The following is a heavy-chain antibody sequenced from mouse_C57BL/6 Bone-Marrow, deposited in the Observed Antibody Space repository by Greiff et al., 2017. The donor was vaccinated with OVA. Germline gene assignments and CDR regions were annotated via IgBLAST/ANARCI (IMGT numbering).Heavy chain of an antibody. CDR2: IDPSDSET. V-gene: IGHV1-52*01. CDR3: ARRGYDDAMDY. D-gene: IGHD2-2*01. J-gene: IGHJ4*01. CDR1: GYTFTSYW. Sequence: QVQLQQPGAELVRPGSSVKLSCKASGYTFTSYWMHWVKQRPIQGLEWIGNIDPSDSETNYNQKFKDKATLTVDKSSSTAYMQLSSLTSEDSAGYYCARRGYDDAMDYWGQGTSVTVSS.